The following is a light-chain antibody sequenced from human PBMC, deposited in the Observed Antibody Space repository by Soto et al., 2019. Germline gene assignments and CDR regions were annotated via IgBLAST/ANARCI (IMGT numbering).Light chain of an antibody. CDR3: SSYTSTSTLVV. CDR2: DVT. V-gene: IGLV2-14*01. Sequence: QSALTQPASVSGSPGQSITISCTGTSSEIGGYDYVSWYQQYPGKVPKLMIYDVTNRASGVPSRFSASKSGDTASLTISGLQAEDEADYYCSSYTSTSTLVVFGGGTKVTVL. CDR1: SSEIGGYDY. J-gene: IGLJ2*01.